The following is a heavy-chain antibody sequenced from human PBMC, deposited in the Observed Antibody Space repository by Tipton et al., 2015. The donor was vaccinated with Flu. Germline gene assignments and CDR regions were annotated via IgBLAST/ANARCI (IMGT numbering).Heavy chain of an antibody. CDR3: AGGSGWLITD. CDR1: GFTFSSSA. V-gene: IGHV3-7*01. J-gene: IGHJ4*02. Sequence: SLRLSCVASGFTFSSSAMSWVRQAPGKGLEWVAIIKQDASEKLYVDSVEGRFTISRDNAKNSLSLQMDSLRGDDTAVYYCAGGSGWLITDWGQGTLVTVSS. CDR2: IKQDASEK. D-gene: IGHD6-19*01.